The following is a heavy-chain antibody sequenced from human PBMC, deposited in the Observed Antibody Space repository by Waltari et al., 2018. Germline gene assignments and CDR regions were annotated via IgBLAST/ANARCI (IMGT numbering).Heavy chain of an antibody. V-gene: IGHV4-4*07. CDR1: GGSISSYY. CDR3: AREGVVSEYYDIWSGYYYYYYMDV. Sequence: QVQLQESGPGLVKPSETLSLTCTVSGGSISSYYWSWTRTPAGKGLAWIGRIYTSGSTNYNPSLKSRVTMSVDTSKNQFSLKLSSVTAADTAVYYCAREGVVSEYYDIWSGYYYYYYMDVWGKGTTVTISS. J-gene: IGHJ6*03. D-gene: IGHD3-3*01. CDR2: IYTSGST.